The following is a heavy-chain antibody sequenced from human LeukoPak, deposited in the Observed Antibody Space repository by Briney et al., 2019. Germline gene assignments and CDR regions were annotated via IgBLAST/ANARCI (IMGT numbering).Heavy chain of an antibody. CDR1: GFTFSDYY. J-gene: IGHJ4*02. V-gene: IGHV3-11*06. Sequence: PGGSLRLSCAASGFTFSDYYMSWIRQAPGKGLEWVSYISSSSSYTNTADSVKVRFSISRDNAKNSLYLQMNSPRAEDTAVYYWASFYYATGNPAYWGQGTLGTVSS. D-gene: IGHD3-10*01. CDR3: ASFYYATGNPAY. CDR2: ISSSSSYT.